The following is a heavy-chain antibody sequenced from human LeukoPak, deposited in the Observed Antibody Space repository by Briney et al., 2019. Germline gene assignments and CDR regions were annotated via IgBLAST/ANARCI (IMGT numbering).Heavy chain of an antibody. CDR1: GFTFSGYW. J-gene: IGHJ4*02. D-gene: IGHD6-13*01. V-gene: IGHV3-7*01. Sequence: GGSLRLSCAASGFTFSGYWMIWVRQAPGKGLEWVANIKQDGSEKYYVDSVRGQFTISRDNAKNSLFLQMDSLRVEDTAVYYCARDLAAGGPCNYWGQGTLVTVSS. CDR2: IKQDGSEK. CDR3: ARDLAAGGPCNY.